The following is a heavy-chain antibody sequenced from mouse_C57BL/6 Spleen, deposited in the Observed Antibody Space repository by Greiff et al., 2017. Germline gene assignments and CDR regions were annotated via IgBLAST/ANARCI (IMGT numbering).Heavy chain of an antibody. V-gene: IGHV5-9*01. CDR1: GFTFSSYT. J-gene: IGHJ2*01. D-gene: IGHD5-1-1*01. Sequence: EVKLMESGGGLVKPGGSLKLSCVASGFTFSSYTMSWVRQTPEKRLEWVATISGGGGNTYYPDSVKGRFTISRDNAKNTLYLPMSSLRSEDTALYYCARHPQYPDYFDYWGQGTTLTVSS. CDR2: ISGGGGNT. CDR3: ARHPQYPDYFDY.